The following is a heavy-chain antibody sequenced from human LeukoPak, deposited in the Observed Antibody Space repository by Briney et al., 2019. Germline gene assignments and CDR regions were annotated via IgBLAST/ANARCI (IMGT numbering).Heavy chain of an antibody. J-gene: IGHJ4*02. D-gene: IGHD3-3*01. V-gene: IGHV7-4-1*02. CDR2: INTNTGNP. CDR3: ARNPHDFWSGYIFPDY. Sequence: ASVKVSCKASGYTFISYDINWVRQAPGQGLEWMGWINTNTGNPTYAQGFTGRFVFSLDTSVSTAYLQISSLKAEDTAVYYCARNPHDFWSGYIFPDYWGQGTLVTVSS. CDR1: GYTFISYD.